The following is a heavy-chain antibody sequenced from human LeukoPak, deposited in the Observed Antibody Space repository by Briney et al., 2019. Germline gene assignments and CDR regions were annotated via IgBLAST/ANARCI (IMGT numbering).Heavy chain of an antibody. CDR3: ARGLGYCSGGSCYFPYYFDY. D-gene: IGHD2-15*01. J-gene: IGHJ4*02. V-gene: IGHV4-30-4*08. CDR1: GGSISSGDYY. Sequence: SQTLSLTCAVSGGSISSGDYYWSWIRQPPGKGLEWIGYIYYSGSTYYNPSLKSRVTISVDTSKNQFSLKLSSVTAADTAVYYCARGLGYCSGGSCYFPYYFDYWGQGTLVTVSS. CDR2: IYYSGST.